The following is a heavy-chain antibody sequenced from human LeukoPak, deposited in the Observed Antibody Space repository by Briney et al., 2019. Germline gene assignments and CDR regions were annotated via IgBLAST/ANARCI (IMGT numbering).Heavy chain of an antibody. D-gene: IGHD6-6*01. J-gene: IGHJ4*02. Sequence: SVKVSCKASGGTFISYAISWVRQAPGQGLEWMGRIIPILGIANYAQKFQGRVTITADKSTSTAYMELSSLRSDDTAVYYCAPYSSSWGLDYWGQGTLVTVSS. CDR1: GGTFISYA. V-gene: IGHV1-69*04. CDR3: APYSSSWGLDY. CDR2: IIPILGIA.